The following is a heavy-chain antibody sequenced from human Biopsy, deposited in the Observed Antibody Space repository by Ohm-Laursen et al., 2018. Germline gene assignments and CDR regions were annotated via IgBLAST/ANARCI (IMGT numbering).Heavy chain of an antibody. Sequence: SLRLSCTASGFTVSDNHISWIRQAPGKGLQWVSLIYSDGNTYYADSVKGRFTISIDIPRNTLYLQMNSLRAEDTAVYYCARGPGKLWSGYYTWGQGTLVSVSS. CDR3: ARGPGKLWSGYYT. D-gene: IGHD3-3*01. CDR2: IYSDGNT. J-gene: IGHJ5*02. CDR1: GFTVSDNH. V-gene: IGHV3-53*01.